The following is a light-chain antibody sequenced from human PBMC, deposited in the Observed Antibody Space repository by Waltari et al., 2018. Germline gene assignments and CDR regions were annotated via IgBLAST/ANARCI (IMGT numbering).Light chain of an antibody. Sequence: SYELTQPTSVSVSPGQTARISCSGHALPKKYAYWYQQKPGQAPVQVKYKDTERASGIPERFSGSSSGTTVTLSISGVQAEDEADYYCHSEDSSGTYWVFGGGTKLTVL. J-gene: IGLJ3*02. V-gene: IGLV3-25*03. CDR2: KDT. CDR3: HSEDSSGTYWV. CDR1: ALPKKY.